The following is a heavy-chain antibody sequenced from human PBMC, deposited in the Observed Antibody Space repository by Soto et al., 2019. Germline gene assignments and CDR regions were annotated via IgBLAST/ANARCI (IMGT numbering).Heavy chain of an antibody. CDR2: INAGNGNT. CDR3: ARGGSYGYWYFYL. CDR1: GYTFTSYA. J-gene: IGHJ2*01. Sequence: QVQLVQSGAEVKKPGASVKVSCKASGYTFTSYAMHWVRQAPGQRLEWMGWINAGNGNTKYSQKFQGRVTITRDTSASTAYMELSSLRSEATAVYYCARGGSYGYWYFYLWGRVTLVTVSS. V-gene: IGHV1-3*01. D-gene: IGHD5-18*01.